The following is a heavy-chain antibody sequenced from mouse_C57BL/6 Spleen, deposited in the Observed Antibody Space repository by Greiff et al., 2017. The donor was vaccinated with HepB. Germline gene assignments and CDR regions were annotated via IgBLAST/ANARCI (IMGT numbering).Heavy chain of an antibody. CDR2: IHPNSGST. V-gene: IGHV1-64*01. D-gene: IGHD2-2*01. J-gene: IGHJ4*01. CDR1: GYTFTSYW. Sequence: QVQLQQPGAELVKPGASVKLSCKASGYTFTSYWMHWVKQRPGQGLEWIGMIHPNSGSTNYNEKFKSKATLTVDKSSSTAYMQLSSLTSEDSAVYYWAREVYYGYDDAMDYWGQGTSVTVSS. CDR3: AREVYYGYDDAMDY.